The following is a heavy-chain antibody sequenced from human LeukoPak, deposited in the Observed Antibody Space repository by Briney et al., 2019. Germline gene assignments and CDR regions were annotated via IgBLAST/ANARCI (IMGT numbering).Heavy chain of an antibody. CDR1: GGSISSYY. J-gene: IGHJ6*03. CDR2: IYYSGNT. V-gene: IGHV4-39*07. D-gene: IGHD3-10*01. Sequence: SETLSLTCTVSGGSISSYYWGWIRQPPGKGLDWIGSIYYSGNTYYNPSLKSRVTISVDTSKNQFSLKLSSVTAADTAVYYCARAEGSGSYRYPLYYYYYMDVWGKGTTVTISS. CDR3: ARAEGSGSYRYPLYYYYYMDV.